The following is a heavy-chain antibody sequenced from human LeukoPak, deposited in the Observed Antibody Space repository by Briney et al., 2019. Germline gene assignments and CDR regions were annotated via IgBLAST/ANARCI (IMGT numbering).Heavy chain of an antibody. V-gene: IGHV3-21*01. CDR2: ISSSSSYI. Sequence: GGSLRLSCAASGFTFSSYSMNWVRQAPGKGLEWFSSISSSSSYIYYADSVKGRFTISRDNAKNSLYLQMNSLRAEDTAVYYCARDRPGIAAADIDYWGQGTLVTVSS. CDR1: GFTFSSYS. CDR3: ARDRPGIAAADIDY. J-gene: IGHJ4*02. D-gene: IGHD6-13*01.